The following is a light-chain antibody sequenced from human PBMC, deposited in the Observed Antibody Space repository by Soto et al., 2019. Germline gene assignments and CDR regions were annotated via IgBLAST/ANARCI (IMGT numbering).Light chain of an antibody. CDR1: QSVSSN. V-gene: IGKV3-15*01. CDR3: QQYNNWPPQVT. Sequence: EIVMTQSPATLSVSPGERATLSCRASQSVSSNLAWYQQKPGQAPRLLIYGASTRATGIPARFSGSGSGTEFTLTISSLQSEDFAVYYCQQYNNWPPQVTFGHGTKVEIK. J-gene: IGKJ1*01. CDR2: GAS.